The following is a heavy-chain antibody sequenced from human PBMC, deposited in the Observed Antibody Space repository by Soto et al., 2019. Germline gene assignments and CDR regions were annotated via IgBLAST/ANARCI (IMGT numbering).Heavy chain of an antibody. D-gene: IGHD3-22*01. CDR1: GFTFTSSA. J-gene: IGHJ4*02. CDR3: AAERASGSSGYYPRFDY. CDR2: IVVGSGNT. V-gene: IGHV1-58*01. Sequence: SVKVSCKASGFTFTSSAVQWVRQARGQRLEWIGWIVVGSGNTNYAQKFQERVTITRDMSTSTAYMELSSLRSEDTAVYYCAAERASGSSGYYPRFDYWGQGTLVTVSS.